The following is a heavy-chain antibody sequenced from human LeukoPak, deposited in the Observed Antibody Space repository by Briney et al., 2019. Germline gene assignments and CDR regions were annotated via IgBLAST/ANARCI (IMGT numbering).Heavy chain of an antibody. CDR2: INPNSGGT. J-gene: IGHJ6*03. Sequence: GASVKVSCKASGYTFTGYYMHWVRQAPGQGLEWMGWINPNSGGTNYAQKFQGRVTMTRDTSISTAYMELSRLRSDDTAVYYCARADCTNGVCTLNYYYYYYVDVWGKGTTVTVSS. CDR3: ARADCTNGVCTLNYYYYYYVDV. D-gene: IGHD2-8*01. CDR1: GYTFTGYY. V-gene: IGHV1-2*02.